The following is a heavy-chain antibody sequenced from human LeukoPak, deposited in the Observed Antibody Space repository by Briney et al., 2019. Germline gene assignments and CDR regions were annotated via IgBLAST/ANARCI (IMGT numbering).Heavy chain of an antibody. J-gene: IGHJ3*02. CDR2: ISWDGGST. V-gene: IGHV3-43*02. Sequence: GGSLRLSCAASGFTFDDYAMHWVRQAPGKGLEWVSVISWDGGSTCYADSVKGRFTISRDNSKNSLYLQMNSLRTEDTALYYCAKDYHITMIVVVINYAFDIGSEGTMVTVP. CDR3: AKDYHITMIVVVINYAFDI. D-gene: IGHD3-22*01. CDR1: GFTFDDYA.